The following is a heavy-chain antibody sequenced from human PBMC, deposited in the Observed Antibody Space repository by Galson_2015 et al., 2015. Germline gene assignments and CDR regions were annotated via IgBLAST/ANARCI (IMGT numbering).Heavy chain of an antibody. CDR3: ARGPYLD. Sequence: SLRLSCAASGFTFSSYGLHWVRPAPGKGLGWVSVIYSGGSTYYADSVKGRFTISRDNSKNTLYLQMNSLSAQDTAVYYCARGPYLDWGQGTLVTVSS. CDR2: IYSGGST. CDR1: GFTFSSYG. V-gene: IGHV3-66*01. J-gene: IGHJ4*02.